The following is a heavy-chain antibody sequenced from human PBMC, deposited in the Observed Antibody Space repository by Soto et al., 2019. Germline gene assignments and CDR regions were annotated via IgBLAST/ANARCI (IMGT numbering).Heavy chain of an antibody. D-gene: IGHD2-15*01. CDR2: IYHSGST. CDR1: SGSISSSNW. V-gene: IGHV4-4*02. CDR3: ARVYCSGGSCYPRYYYYMDV. J-gene: IGHJ6*03. Sequence: QVQLQESGPGLVKPSGTLSLTCAVSSGSISSSNWWSWVRQPPGKGLEWIGEIYHSGSTNYNPSLRSRVTIAVAKSRNQLSLKLSSGTAAETAVYYGARVYCSGGSCYPRYYYYMDVWGKGTTVTVSS.